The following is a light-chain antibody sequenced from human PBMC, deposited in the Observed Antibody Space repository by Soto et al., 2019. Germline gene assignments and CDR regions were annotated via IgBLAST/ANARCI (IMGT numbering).Light chain of an antibody. CDR1: QSVSSY. J-gene: IGKJ5*01. CDR3: QQRSNWPSIT. Sequence: EIVLTQSPATLALSPGERATLSCRASQSVSSYLAWYQQKPGQAPRLLISDASNRATGIPARFSGRGFGTDFTLTISSLEAEDSAVYYCQQRSNWPSITFGQGTRLEIK. V-gene: IGKV3-11*01. CDR2: DAS.